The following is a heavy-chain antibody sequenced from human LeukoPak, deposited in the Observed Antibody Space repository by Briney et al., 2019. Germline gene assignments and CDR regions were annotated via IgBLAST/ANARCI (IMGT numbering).Heavy chain of an antibody. CDR1: GLTFSTCE. CDR3: ARHDCHSNSDAFDV. CDR2: ISSSGSIT. D-gene: IGHD2/OR15-2a*01. Sequence: GGSLRLSCAASGLTFSTCELSWVRQAPAKGLEWVSYISSSGSITYYADSVKGRLTISRDSAKNSLYLQMNGLRAEDTAVYYCARHDCHSNSDAFDVWGQRTMVSVS. V-gene: IGHV3-48*03. J-gene: IGHJ3*01.